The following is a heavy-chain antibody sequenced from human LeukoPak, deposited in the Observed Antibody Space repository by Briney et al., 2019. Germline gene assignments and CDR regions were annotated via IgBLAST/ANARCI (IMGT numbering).Heavy chain of an antibody. V-gene: IGHV3-30*04. CDR2: ISYDGSNK. D-gene: IGHD6-19*01. Sequence: PGGSLRLSCAASGFTFSSYAMHWVRQAPGKGLEWVAVISYDGSNKYYADSVKGRFTISRDNSKNTLYLQMNSLRAEDTAVYYCARKFEYSSGWLGRWFDPWGQGTLVTVSS. CDR3: ARKFEYSSGWLGRWFDP. CDR1: GFTFSSYA. J-gene: IGHJ5*02.